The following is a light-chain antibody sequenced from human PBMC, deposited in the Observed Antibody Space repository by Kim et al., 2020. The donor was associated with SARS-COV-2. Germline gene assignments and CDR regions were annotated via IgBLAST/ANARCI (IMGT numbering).Light chain of an antibody. CDR3: QQSYSTPFT. CDR2: AAS. J-gene: IGKJ4*01. Sequence: DIQMTQSPSSLSASVGDRVTITCRASQSISSYLNWYQQKPGKAPKLLIYAASSLQSGVPSRFSGSGSGTDFTLTISSLQPEDFSTTDCQQSYSTPFTFGGGAKVDI. CDR1: QSISSY. V-gene: IGKV1-39*01.